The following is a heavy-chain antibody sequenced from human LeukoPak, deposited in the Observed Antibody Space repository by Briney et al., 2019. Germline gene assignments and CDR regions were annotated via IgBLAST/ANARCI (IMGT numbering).Heavy chain of an antibody. CDR2: IYYGENT. CDR3: ARRDDSSGYHKIFDY. J-gene: IGHJ4*02. D-gene: IGHD3-22*01. V-gene: IGHV4-34*01. Sequence: PSETLSLTCGVYGGSFSGYYWNWIRQPPGKGLEWIGNIYYGENTYYNPSLKSRVTISIDTSKNQFYLKLSSLTAADTAVYYCARRDDSSGYHKIFDYWGPGTLVTVSS. CDR1: GGSFSGYY.